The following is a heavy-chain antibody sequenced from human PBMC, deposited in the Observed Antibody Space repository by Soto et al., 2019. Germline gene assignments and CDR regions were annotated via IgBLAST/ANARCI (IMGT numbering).Heavy chain of an antibody. CDR3: AREGDSSGWYVDDY. Sequence: SETLSLTCTVSGGSISSYHWSWIRQPAGKGLEWIGRIYTSGSTNYNPSLKSRVTMSVDTSKNQFSLKLSSVTAADTAVYYCAREGDSSGWYVDDYWGQGTLVTVSS. J-gene: IGHJ4*02. CDR1: GGSISSYH. D-gene: IGHD6-19*01. CDR2: IYTSGST. V-gene: IGHV4-4*07.